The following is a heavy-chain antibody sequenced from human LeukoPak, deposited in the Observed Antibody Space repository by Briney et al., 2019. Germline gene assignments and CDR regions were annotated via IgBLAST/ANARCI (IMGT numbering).Heavy chain of an antibody. J-gene: IGHJ4*02. V-gene: IGHV4-34*01. CDR1: GGSFSGYY. D-gene: IGHD5-12*01. CDR2: INHSGST. Sequence: SETLSLTCAVYGGSFSGYYWSWIRQPPGKGLEWIGEINHSGSTNYNPSLKSRVTISVDTSENQFSLKLSSVTAADTAVYYCARGRGYSGYDTTDYWGQGTLVTVSS. CDR3: ARGRGYSGYDTTDY.